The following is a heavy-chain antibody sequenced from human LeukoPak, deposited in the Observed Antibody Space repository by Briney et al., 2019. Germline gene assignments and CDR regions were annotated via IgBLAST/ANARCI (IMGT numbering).Heavy chain of an antibody. V-gene: IGHV4-61*02. CDR1: GGSISSGSYH. CDR3: ARDTYD. CDR2: IYTSGST. J-gene: IGHJ4*02. Sequence: SQTLSLTCTVSGGSISSGSYHWSWIRQPVGKGLEWIGRIYTSGSTNYNPSLKSRVTISVDTSKNQFSLKLSSVTAADTAVYYCARDTYDWGQGTLVTVSS. D-gene: IGHD3-22*01.